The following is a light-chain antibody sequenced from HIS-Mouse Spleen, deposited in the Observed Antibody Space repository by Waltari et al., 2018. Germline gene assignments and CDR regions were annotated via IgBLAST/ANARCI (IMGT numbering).Light chain of an antibody. Sequence: SYVLTQPPSVSVAPGKTARITCGGNNIGSKSVHWYQQKPGQAPFLVVYDDRDRPSGIPERFSGSKSGNPATLTISRVEAGDEADYYCQVWDSSSDHYVFGTGTKVTVL. CDR3: QVWDSSSDHYV. J-gene: IGLJ1*01. CDR1: NIGSKS. V-gene: IGLV3-21*03. CDR2: DDR.